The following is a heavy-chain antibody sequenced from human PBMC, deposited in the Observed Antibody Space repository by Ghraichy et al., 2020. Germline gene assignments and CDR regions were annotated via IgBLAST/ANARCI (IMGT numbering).Heavy chain of an antibody. CDR3: AKDRHYYDRQTDY. V-gene: IGHV3-30*18. Sequence: GALRLSCAASGFTFSSYGMHWVRQAPGKGLEWVAVISYDGSNKYYADSVKGRFTISRDNSKNTLYLQMNSLRAEDTAVYYCAKDRHYYDRQTDYWGQGTLVTVSS. CDR1: GFTFSSYG. D-gene: IGHD3-22*01. J-gene: IGHJ4*02. CDR2: ISYDGSNK.